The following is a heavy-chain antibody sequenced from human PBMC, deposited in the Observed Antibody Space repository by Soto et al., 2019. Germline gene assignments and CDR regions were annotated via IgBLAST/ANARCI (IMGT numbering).Heavy chain of an antibody. D-gene: IGHD3-10*01. Sequence: DSVKGRFTISRDNAKKSLYLEMSNLRAEDTAVYYCANNYYSSGSYRYYFQYWGQGTPVTVSS. J-gene: IGHJ4*02. V-gene: IGHV3-7*01. CDR3: ANNYYSSGSYRYYFQY.